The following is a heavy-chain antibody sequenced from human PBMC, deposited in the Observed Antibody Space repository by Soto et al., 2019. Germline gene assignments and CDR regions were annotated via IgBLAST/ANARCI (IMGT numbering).Heavy chain of an antibody. V-gene: IGHV1-69*01. CDR2: IISIFGTV. Sequence: QVQLVQSGAEVKQPGSSVRVSCKASGGTFSNYPFTWVRQAPGQGLEWMGGIISIFGTVTYAQKFQGRVTISADESTSTTYMEMSRLTSEDTAIYYCARPRTVATTKGYDYWGQGTLANVSS. CDR1: GGTFSNYP. J-gene: IGHJ4*02. D-gene: IGHD1-1*01. CDR3: ARPRTVATTKGYDY.